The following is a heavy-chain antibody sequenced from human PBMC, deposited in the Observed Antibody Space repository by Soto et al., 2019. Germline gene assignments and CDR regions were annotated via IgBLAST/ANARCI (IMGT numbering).Heavy chain of an antibody. D-gene: IGHD6-13*01. V-gene: IGHV3-23*01. CDR2: ITGSGGGT. CDR3: AKRPLTAAGFDY. J-gene: IGHJ4*02. CDR1: GFTFSNYA. Sequence: EVQLLESGGGLVQPGGSLRLSWAASGFTFSNYAMTWVRQAPGKGLEWVSVITGSGGGTYFVDSVKGRFTISRDNSKNTVYLQINSLRAEDTAVYYCAKRPLTAAGFDYWGQGTLVTVSS.